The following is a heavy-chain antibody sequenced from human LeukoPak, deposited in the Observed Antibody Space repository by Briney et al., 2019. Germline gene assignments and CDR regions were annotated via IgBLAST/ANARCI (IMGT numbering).Heavy chain of an antibody. Sequence: RGESLKISCKGSGYSFTSYWIGCVRQMPRKGLEWMGIIYPGDSDTRYSPSFQGQVTISADKSISTAYLQWSSLKASDTAMYYCARHTGLGYCRGGSCYPPDDYGMDVWGQGTTVTVSS. CDR3: ARHTGLGYCRGGSCYPPDDYGMDV. CDR1: GYSFTSYW. V-gene: IGHV5-51*01. J-gene: IGHJ6*02. D-gene: IGHD2-15*01. CDR2: IYPGDSDT.